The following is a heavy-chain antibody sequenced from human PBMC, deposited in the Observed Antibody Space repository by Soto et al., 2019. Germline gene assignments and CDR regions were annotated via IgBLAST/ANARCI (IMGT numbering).Heavy chain of an antibody. CDR2: ISYSGST. CDR3: AEFGREAFDV. J-gene: IGHJ3*01. V-gene: IGHV4-31*03. CDR1: GGSISSDGHY. D-gene: IGHD3-3*01. Sequence: QVQLQESGPGLVKPSQTMSLTCTVSGGSISSDGHYWNWVRQHPEKGLEWIAYISYSGSTFHNPSLKSRVTISTDTSKNQFSLTLSSVTAADTAVYYCAEFGREAFDVWGQGTAVTVSS.